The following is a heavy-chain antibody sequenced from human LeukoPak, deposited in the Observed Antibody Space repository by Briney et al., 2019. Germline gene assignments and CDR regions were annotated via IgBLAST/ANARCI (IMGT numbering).Heavy chain of an antibody. CDR2: IIPILGIA. CDR3: ARDVGVVPAANPYYYYGMDV. D-gene: IGHD2-2*01. CDR1: GGTFSSYA. Sequence: ASVKVSCKASGGTFSSYAISWVRQAPGQGLEWVGRIIPILGIANYAQKFQGRVTITADKSTSTAYMELSSLRSEDTAVYYCARDVGVVPAANPYYYYGMDVWGQGTTVTVSS. V-gene: IGHV1-69*04. J-gene: IGHJ6*02.